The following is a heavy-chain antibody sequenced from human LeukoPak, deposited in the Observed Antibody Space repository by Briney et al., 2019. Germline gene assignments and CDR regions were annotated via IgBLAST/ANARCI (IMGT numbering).Heavy chain of an antibody. CDR2: IYPGDSDT. CDR3: ASGGGLLSDWFDP. D-gene: IGHD2-2*01. J-gene: IGHJ5*02. V-gene: IGHV5-51*01. CDR1: GYSFTSYW. Sequence: GESLKISCKGSGYSFTSYWIGWVRQTAGKGLEWVGIIYPGDSDTRYSPSFQGQVTISADKSISTAYLQWSSLKASDTAMYYCASGGGLLSDWFDPWGQGTLVTVSS.